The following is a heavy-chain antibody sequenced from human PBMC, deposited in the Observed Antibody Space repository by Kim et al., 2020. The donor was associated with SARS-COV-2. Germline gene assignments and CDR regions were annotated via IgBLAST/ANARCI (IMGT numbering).Heavy chain of an antibody. D-gene: IGHD3-16*02. CDR2: IKEDGSDK. J-gene: IGHJ4*02. CDR1: GFTFAGYS. V-gene: IGHV3-7*01. Sequence: GGSLRLSCAASGFTFAGYSMMWVRQAPGKGLEWVANIKEDGSDKFYVDSVKGRFTISRDNAKNSLYLQMNSLRAEDTAMYYCARVIAGTIDYWGQGTQVTVSS. CDR3: ARVIAGTIDY.